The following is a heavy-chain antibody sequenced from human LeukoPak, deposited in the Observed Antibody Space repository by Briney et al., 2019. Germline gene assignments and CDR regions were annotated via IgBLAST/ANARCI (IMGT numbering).Heavy chain of an antibody. D-gene: IGHD5-24*01. J-gene: IGHJ4*02. CDR3: ATEMAAMVY. Sequence: GGSVRLSCAASGFTFSKHAMSWVRQAPGKGLEWVSVISISGDGTYYADSVKGRFTISRDNSKNTLYLQMNSLRAEDTAVYYCATEMAAMVYWGQGTLVTVSS. CDR2: ISISGDGT. V-gene: IGHV3-23*01. CDR1: GFTFSKHA.